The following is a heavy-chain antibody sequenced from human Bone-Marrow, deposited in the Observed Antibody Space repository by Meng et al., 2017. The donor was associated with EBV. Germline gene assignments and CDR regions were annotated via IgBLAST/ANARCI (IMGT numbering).Heavy chain of an antibody. CDR3: AGGWAPDY. V-gene: IGHV1-2*06. J-gene: IGHJ4*02. CDR2: INPLTGVT. Sequence: QVQMVQSGAGVKQPGDSVKVSCKASGYNFRNYFMHWVRQAPGQGLEYMGRINPLTGVTNYVQKFQGRVTVTRDTSISTSYMELSGLTHDDTAVYFCAGGWAPDYWGQGTLVTVSS. CDR1: GYNFRNYF. D-gene: IGHD6-19*01.